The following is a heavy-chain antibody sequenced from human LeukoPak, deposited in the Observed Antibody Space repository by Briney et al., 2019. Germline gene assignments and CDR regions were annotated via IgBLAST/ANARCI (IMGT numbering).Heavy chain of an antibody. D-gene: IGHD3-10*01. V-gene: IGHV3-53*01. J-gene: IGHJ4*02. CDR1: GFTVSSNY. CDR2: IYSCGST. Sequence: GGSLRLSCAASGFTVSSNYMSWVRQAPGKGLEWVSVIYSCGSTYYADSVKGRFTISRDNSKNTLYLQMNSLRAEDTAVYYCAKEGPFTYYYGSGSYYQFDYWGQGTLVTVSS. CDR3: AKEGPFTYYYGSGSYYQFDY.